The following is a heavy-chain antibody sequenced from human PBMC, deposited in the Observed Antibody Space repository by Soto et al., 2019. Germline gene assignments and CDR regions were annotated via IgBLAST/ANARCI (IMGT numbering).Heavy chain of an antibody. V-gene: IGHV3-30-3*01. Sequence: GSLRLSCAASGFTSSSYAMHWVRQAPGKGLEWVAVISYDGSNKYYADSVKGRFTISRDNSKNTLYLQMNSLRAEDTAVYYCARDNYGAGSYYLYHYDGIDVRGQRTKVTVSS. CDR3: ARDNYGAGSYYLYHYDGIDV. J-gene: IGHJ6*02. D-gene: IGHD3-10*01. CDR2: ISYDGSNK. CDR1: GFTSSSYA.